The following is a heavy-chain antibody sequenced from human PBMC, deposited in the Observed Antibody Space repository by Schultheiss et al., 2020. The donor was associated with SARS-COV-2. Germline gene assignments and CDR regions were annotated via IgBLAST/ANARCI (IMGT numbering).Heavy chain of an antibody. CDR1: GFTFSSYA. CDR3: AKDREGSSGWYGNWFDP. CDR2: ISGSGGST. J-gene: IGHJ5*02. Sequence: GESLKISCAASGFTFSSYAMSWVRQAPGKGLEWVSAISGSGGSTYYADSVKGRFTISRDNSKNTLYLQMNSLRAEDTAVYYCAKDREGSSGWYGNWFDPWGQGTLVTVSS. D-gene: IGHD6-19*01. V-gene: IGHV3-23*01.